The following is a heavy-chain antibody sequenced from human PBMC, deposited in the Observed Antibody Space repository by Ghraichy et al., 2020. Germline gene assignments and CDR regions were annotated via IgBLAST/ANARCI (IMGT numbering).Heavy chain of an antibody. CDR3: VRGQWSAFNF. CDR1: GDSLSSNGVA. Sequence: SQTLSLTCVISGDSLSSNGVAWNWLRQSPSIGLEWLVCTYYRSKWYSEYAISVNRRITINPDTSKNQFSLQLTSLTPVDTALKYCVRGQWSAFNFWGQGTLVTVAS. J-gene: IGHJ4*02. V-gene: IGHV6-1*01. CDR2: TYYRSKWYS. D-gene: IGHD6-19*01.